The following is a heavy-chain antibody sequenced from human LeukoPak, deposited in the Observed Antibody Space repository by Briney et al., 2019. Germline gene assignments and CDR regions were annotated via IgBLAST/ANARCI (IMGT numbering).Heavy chain of an antibody. J-gene: IGHJ4*02. CDR3: AATYYYDSSGYPNFDY. D-gene: IGHD3-22*01. V-gene: IGHV4-30-4*08. CDR2: IYYSGST. CDR1: GGSISSGDYY. Sequence: SETLSLTCTVSGGSISSGDYYWSWIRQPPGKGLEWIGYIYYSGSTYYNPSLKSRVTISVDTSKNQFSLKLSSVTAADTAVYYCAATYYYDSSGYPNFDYWGQGTLVTVSS.